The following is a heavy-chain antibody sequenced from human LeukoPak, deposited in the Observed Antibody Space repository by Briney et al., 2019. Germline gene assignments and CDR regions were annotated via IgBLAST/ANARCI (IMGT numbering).Heavy chain of an antibody. CDR3: AKDRDTAMEIDY. V-gene: IGHV3-30*02. CDR1: GFIFSTYG. J-gene: IGHJ4*02. Sequence: GGSLRLSCAASGFIFSTYGMHWVRQAPGKGVEWVAVIRYDGSKKYYADSAKGRFTISRDNSKNTLYLQMNSLRAEDTAVYYCAKDRDTAMEIDYWGQGTLVTVSS. D-gene: IGHD5-18*01. CDR2: IRYDGSKK.